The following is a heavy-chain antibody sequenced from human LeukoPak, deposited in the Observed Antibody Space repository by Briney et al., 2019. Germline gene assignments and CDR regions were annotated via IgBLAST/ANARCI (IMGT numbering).Heavy chain of an antibody. CDR3: ARETYYYDSSGYSGHAFDI. V-gene: IGHV3-21*01. J-gene: IGHJ3*02. Sequence: PGGSLRLSCAASGFTFSSYSMNWVRQAPGKGLEWVSSISSSSSYIYYADSVKGRFTISRDNAKNSLHLQMNSLRAEDTAVYYCARETYYYDSSGYSGHAFDIWGQGTMVTVSS. CDR1: GFTFSSYS. D-gene: IGHD3-22*01. CDR2: ISSSSSYI.